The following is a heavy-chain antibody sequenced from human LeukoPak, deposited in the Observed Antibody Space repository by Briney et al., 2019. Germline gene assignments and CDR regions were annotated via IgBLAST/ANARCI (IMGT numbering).Heavy chain of an antibody. J-gene: IGHJ4*02. CDR2: IKTDGSDK. Sequence: YPGGSLRLSCAASGFIFSNYWMSWVRQAPGKGPEWVGDIKTDGSDKYYVGSVKGRFTISRDNAENSLYLQMNSLRAEDTAVYYCARDSLIQYGSGSYWGFDYWGQGILVTVSS. D-gene: IGHD3-10*01. CDR3: ARDSLIQYGSGSYWGFDY. CDR1: GFIFSNYW. V-gene: IGHV3-7*03.